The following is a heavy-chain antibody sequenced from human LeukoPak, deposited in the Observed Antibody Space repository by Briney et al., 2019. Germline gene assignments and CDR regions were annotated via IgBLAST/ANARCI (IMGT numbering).Heavy chain of an antibody. D-gene: IGHD1-14*01. Sequence: GGSLRLSCAASGFTFSSYSMNWVRQAPGKGLEWIAYISGSGSTIYYADSVKGRFTISRDNAENSLYLQMNSLRDEDTAVYYCAGPEPRYWGQGTLVTVSS. CDR3: AGPEPRY. V-gene: IGHV3-48*02. CDR1: GFTFSSYS. CDR2: ISGSGSTI. J-gene: IGHJ1*01.